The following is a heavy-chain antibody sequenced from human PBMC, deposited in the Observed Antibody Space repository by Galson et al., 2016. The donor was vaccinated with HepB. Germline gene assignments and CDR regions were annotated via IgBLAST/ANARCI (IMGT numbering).Heavy chain of an antibody. D-gene: IGHD4-11*01. J-gene: IGHJ4*02. CDR1: GFTFSNYW. CDR3: VKNGIEYSNSGYFEV. CDR2: IGSDGVST. Sequence: SLRLSCAASGFTFSNYWMHWVRQAPGKGLEYVSVIGSDGVSTYYPDSVKGRVTISRDNPENTLYLQMTSLRPEDTAFYYCVKNGIEYSNSGYFEVWGQGTLVIVSS. V-gene: IGHV3-64D*06.